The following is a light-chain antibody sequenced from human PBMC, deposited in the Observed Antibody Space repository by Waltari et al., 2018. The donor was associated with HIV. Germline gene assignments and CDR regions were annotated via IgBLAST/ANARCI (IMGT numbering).Light chain of an antibody. J-gene: IGLJ3*02. Sequence: QSVLTQPPSVSGAPGQRVTISCTGSSSNIGAGYDVHWYQQLPGTAPKLLIYCTGNRPSGVPDRFAGSKSGTSASLAITGLQAADEADYYCQSYDSSLTTWVFGGGTKLTVL. V-gene: IGLV1-40*01. CDR3: QSYDSSLTTWV. CDR2: CTG. CDR1: SSNIGAGYD.